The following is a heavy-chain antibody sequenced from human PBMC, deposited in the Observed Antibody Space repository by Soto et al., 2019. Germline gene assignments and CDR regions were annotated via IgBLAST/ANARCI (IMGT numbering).Heavy chain of an antibody. CDR3: ARLGDFDY. V-gene: IGHV1-2*02. CDR2: INPNSGDT. Sequence: QVQLVQSGAEVKKPGASVKVSCKASGYTFTSYGISWVRQAPGQGLEWMGWINPNSGDTNYAHKFQGRVTMTRDTSISTAYMDLSRLISDDTAVYYCARLGDFDYWGQGTLVTVSS. J-gene: IGHJ4*02. CDR1: GYTFTSYG.